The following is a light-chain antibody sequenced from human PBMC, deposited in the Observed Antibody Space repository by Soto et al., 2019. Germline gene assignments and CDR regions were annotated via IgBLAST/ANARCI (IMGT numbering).Light chain of an antibody. V-gene: IGLV2-8*01. CDR1: SNDVGGYNY. Sequence: QSALTQPPSPSGSPGQSVTISCTGTSNDVGGYNYVSWYQQHPGKAPKLMIYEVNKRPSGVPDRFSGSKSGNTASLTVSGLQAEDEADYYCTSYAGSNKLGVFGTGTKVTVL. CDR2: EVN. CDR3: TSYAGSNKLGV. J-gene: IGLJ1*01.